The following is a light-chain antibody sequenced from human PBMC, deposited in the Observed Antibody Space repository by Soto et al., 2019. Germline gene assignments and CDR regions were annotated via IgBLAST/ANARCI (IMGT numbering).Light chain of an antibody. CDR2: AAS. CDR1: QSISSY. J-gene: IGKJ1*01. Sequence: DIRMTQSPSSLSSCVVERVTITWRASQSISSYLNWYQQKPGKAPKLLIYAASSLQSGVPSRFSGSGSGTDFTLTISSLEPEDFAVYYCQQRSNWPRTFGQGTKVDNK. V-gene: IGKV1-39*01. CDR3: QQRSNWPRT.